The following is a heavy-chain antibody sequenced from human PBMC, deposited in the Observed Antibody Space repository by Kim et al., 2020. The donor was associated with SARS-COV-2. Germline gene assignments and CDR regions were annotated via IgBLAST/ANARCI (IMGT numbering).Heavy chain of an antibody. J-gene: IGHJ4*01. Sequence: SETLSLTCTVSGGSISSYYWSCIRQPPGKGLEWIGYIYYSGSTNYNPSLKSRVTISVDTSKNQFSLKLSSVTAADTAVYYCARSPSTQYSSSSQIDYWG. CDR1: GGSISSYY. D-gene: IGHD6-13*01. CDR3: ARSPSTQYSSSSQIDY. CDR2: IYYSGST. V-gene: IGHV4-59*01.